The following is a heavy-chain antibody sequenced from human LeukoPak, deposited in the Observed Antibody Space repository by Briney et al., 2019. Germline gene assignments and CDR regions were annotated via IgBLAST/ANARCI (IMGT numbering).Heavy chain of an antibody. CDR1: GYTFTSYY. D-gene: IGHD2-8*02. J-gene: IGHJ4*02. CDR2: INPSGGST. CDR3: ASPHWSLDY. Sequence: ASVKVSCKASGYTFTSYYMHWVRQAPGQGLEWMGIINPSGGSTSYAQKLQGRVTMTTDTSTSTAYMELRSLRSDDTAVYYCASPHWSLDYWGQGTLVTVSS. V-gene: IGHV1-46*01.